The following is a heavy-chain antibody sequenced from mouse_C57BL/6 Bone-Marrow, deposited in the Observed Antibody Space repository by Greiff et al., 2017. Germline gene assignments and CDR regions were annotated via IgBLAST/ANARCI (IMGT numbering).Heavy chain of an antibody. CDR1: GFNIKDDS. CDR3: TTPIYYYGSYYFDY. CDR2: IDPENGDT. D-gene: IGHD1-1*01. Sequence: VQLKESGAELVRPGASVKLSCTASGFNIKDDSMHWVKQRPEQGLEWIGWIDPENGDTEYASKFQGKATITADTSSNTAYLQLSSLTSEDTAVYYCTTPIYYYGSYYFDYWGQGTTLTVSS. J-gene: IGHJ2*01. V-gene: IGHV14-4*01.